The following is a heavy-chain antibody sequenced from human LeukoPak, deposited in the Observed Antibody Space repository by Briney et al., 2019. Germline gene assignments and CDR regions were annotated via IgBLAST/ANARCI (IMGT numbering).Heavy chain of an antibody. CDR1: GFTFSSYA. Sequence: GRSLRLSCAASGFTFSSYAMHWVRQAPGKGLEWVAVISYDGSNKYYADSVKGRFTISRDNSKNTLYLQMNSLRAEDTAVYYCASQSIAAAGTGTESWGQGTLVTVSS. J-gene: IGHJ5*02. V-gene: IGHV3-30-3*01. CDR2: ISYDGSNK. CDR3: ASQSIAAAGTGTES. D-gene: IGHD6-13*01.